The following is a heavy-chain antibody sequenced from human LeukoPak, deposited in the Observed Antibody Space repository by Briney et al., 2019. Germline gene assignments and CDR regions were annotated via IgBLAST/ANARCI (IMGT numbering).Heavy chain of an antibody. J-gene: IGHJ6*03. Sequence: GGSLRLSCAASGFTFSDYYMSWIRQAPGKGLEWVSYISSSGSTIYYADSVKGRFTISRDNANNSLYLQINSLRAEDTAVYYCARVVATIPSYYYYYYMDVWGKGTTVTVSS. CDR3: ARVVATIPSYYYYYYMDV. CDR2: ISSSGSTI. CDR1: GFTFSDYY. D-gene: IGHD5-12*01. V-gene: IGHV3-11*01.